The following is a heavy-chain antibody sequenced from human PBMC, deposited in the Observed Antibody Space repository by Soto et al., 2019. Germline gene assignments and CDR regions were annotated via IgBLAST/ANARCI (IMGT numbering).Heavy chain of an antibody. Sequence: GESLKISCAASGFTFSSYAMSWVRQAPGKGLEWVSAISGSGGSTYYADSVKGRFTISRDNSKNTLYLQMNSLRAEDTAVYYCAKDRYDFWSGYYTHNWFDPWGQGTLVTVSS. CDR1: GFTFSSYA. D-gene: IGHD3-3*01. CDR3: AKDRYDFWSGYYTHNWFDP. CDR2: ISGSGGST. V-gene: IGHV3-23*01. J-gene: IGHJ5*02.